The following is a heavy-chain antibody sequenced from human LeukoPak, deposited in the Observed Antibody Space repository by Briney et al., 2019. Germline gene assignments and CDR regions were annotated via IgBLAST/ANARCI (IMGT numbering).Heavy chain of an antibody. D-gene: IGHD5-12*01. V-gene: IGHV3-48*01. Sequence: GGSLRLSCAASGFTFSSYSINWVRQAPGKGLEWVSYIISSSSTIYYADSVKGRFTISRDNAKNSLFLQMNSLRAEDTAVFYCALSGYGPSGPYLDYWGQGTLVTVSS. J-gene: IGHJ4*02. CDR3: ALSGYGPSGPYLDY. CDR1: GFTFSSYS. CDR2: IISSSSTI.